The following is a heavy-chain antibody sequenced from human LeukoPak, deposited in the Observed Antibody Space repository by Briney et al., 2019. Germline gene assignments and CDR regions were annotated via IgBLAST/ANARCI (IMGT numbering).Heavy chain of an antibody. J-gene: IGHJ6*03. Sequence: PGGSLRLSCSASGFTFGDYAMSWFRQAPGKGLEWVGFIRSKPYGGTAEYAASVEGRFTISRDDSKSIAYLQMNSLKTEDTAVYYCGQLQRSYYYMDVWGKGTTVTVSS. CDR1: GFTFGDYA. D-gene: IGHD2-2*01. V-gene: IGHV3-49*03. CDR2: IRSKPYGGTA. CDR3: GQLQRSYYYMDV.